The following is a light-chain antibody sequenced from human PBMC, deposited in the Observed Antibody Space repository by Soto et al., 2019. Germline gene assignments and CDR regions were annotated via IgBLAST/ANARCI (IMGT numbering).Light chain of an antibody. CDR3: LQSKFWPLT. CDR1: QSVGIA. J-gene: IGKJ2*01. CDR2: RSS. Sequence: EIVMTQSPATLSVSPGERATLSCMASQSVGIALAWYQQKPGQAPRLLIWRSSTEAPGIPARFSGSGSGTEFTLTISSLQSEDSATYYCLQSKFWPLTFGQGTRLEIK. V-gene: IGKV3-15*01.